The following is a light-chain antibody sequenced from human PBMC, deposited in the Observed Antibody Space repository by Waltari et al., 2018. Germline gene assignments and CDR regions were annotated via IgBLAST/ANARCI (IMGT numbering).Light chain of an antibody. CDR3: SSYITTNTLEL. V-gene: IGLV2-14*03. CDR2: DVS. CDR1: SSDVGSYNY. J-gene: IGLJ2*01. Sequence: QSALTQSASVSGSPGQSITISCTGTSSDVGSYNYVSWYQQHPGKAPKLMIYDVSYRPSGVSNRFSGSKSGNTASLTISGLQAEDEADYYCSSYITTNTLELFGGGTSLTVL.